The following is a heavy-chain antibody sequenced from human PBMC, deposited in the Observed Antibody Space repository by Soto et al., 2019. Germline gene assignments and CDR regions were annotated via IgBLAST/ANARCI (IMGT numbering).Heavy chain of an antibody. J-gene: IGHJ3*01. Sequence: VGSLRLSCAASGFTFNTYAMNWVRQAPGKGLEWVASISGSGGTTYYADSVKGRFTVSRDTSKSTLFLQMNSLSAEDTAVYYCAKGFIVVVTAIRPDDNFDVWGQGTMVTVSS. CDR2: ISGSGGTT. CDR3: AKGFIVVVTAIRPDDNFDV. V-gene: IGHV3-23*01. CDR1: GFTFNTYA. D-gene: IGHD2-21*02.